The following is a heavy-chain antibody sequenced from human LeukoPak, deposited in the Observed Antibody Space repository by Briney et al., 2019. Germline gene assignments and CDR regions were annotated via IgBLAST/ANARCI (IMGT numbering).Heavy chain of an antibody. V-gene: IGHV3-66*01. CDR2: IYSSGST. D-gene: IGHD4-17*01. CDR1: GFTVSRNY. Sequence: PGGSLRLSCAASGFTVSRNYMNWVRQAPGKGLEWVSVIYSSGSTYYADSVKGRFTISRDNSKNTLYLQMNSLRAEDTAVYYCARDFPGDYYYGMDVWGQGTTVTVSS. J-gene: IGHJ6*02. CDR3: ARDFPGDYYYGMDV.